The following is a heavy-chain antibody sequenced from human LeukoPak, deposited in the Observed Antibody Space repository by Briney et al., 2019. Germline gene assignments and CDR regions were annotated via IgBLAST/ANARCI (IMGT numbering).Heavy chain of an antibody. CDR1: GYTFTTYG. Sequence: GASVKVSCKASGYTFTTYGISWVRQAPGQGLEWMGWISAYNGNTNYAQKLQGRVTMTTDTSTSTAYMELRSLRSDDTAVYYCARDHEFIVGAGWAFDYWGQGTLVTVSS. CDR2: ISAYNGNT. J-gene: IGHJ4*02. D-gene: IGHD1-26*01. V-gene: IGHV1-18*01. CDR3: ARDHEFIVGAGWAFDY.